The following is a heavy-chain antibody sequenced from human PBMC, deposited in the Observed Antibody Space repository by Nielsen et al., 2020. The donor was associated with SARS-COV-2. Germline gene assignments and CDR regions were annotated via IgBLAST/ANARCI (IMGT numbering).Heavy chain of an antibody. J-gene: IGHJ4*02. CDR2: VSAYNGNT. CDR3: ATGLGSGYYNY. CDR1: GFTFSRHD. V-gene: IGHV1-18*04. D-gene: IGHD6-25*01. Sequence: ASVKVSCKGSGFTFSRHDHGITWVRQAPGQGLEWMGWVSAYNGNTNNAQKFQGRVTMTIDTSTSTAYVELRSLRSDDTAVYYCATGLGSGYYNYWGQRSLVTVSS.